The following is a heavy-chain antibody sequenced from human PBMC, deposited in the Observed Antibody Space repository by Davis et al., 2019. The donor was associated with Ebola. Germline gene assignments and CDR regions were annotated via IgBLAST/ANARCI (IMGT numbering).Heavy chain of an antibody. Sequence: GESLKISCAASGFTFYSYGMHWVRQAPGKGLEWVAFIRYDGSNKYYADSAKGRFTISRDNAKNSLYLQMNSLRAEDTAVYYCARELAAAYFDYWGQGTLVTVSS. V-gene: IGHV3-30*02. CDR1: GFTFYSYG. J-gene: IGHJ4*02. D-gene: IGHD6-13*01. CDR2: IRYDGSNK. CDR3: ARELAAAYFDY.